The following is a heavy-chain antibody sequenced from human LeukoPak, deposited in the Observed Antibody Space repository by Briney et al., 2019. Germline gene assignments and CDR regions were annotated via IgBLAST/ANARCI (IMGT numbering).Heavy chain of an antibody. CDR2: IYYSGST. CDR3: ARARYCSSTSCRPLRYYYYYMDV. D-gene: IGHD2-2*01. J-gene: IGHJ6*03. Sequence: SETLSLTCTVSGASISSYYWSWIRQPPGKGLEWIGYIYYSGSTNYNPSLKSRVTISVDTSKNQFSLKLSSVTAADTAVYYCARARYCSSTSCRPLRYYYYYMDVWGKGTTVTVSS. V-gene: IGHV4-59*01. CDR1: GASISSYY.